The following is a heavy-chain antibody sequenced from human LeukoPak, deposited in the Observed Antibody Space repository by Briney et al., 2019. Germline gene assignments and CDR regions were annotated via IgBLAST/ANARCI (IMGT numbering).Heavy chain of an antibody. CDR2: IYYSGST. CDR3: ARGGVTIFGVVIDP. CDR1: GVSINSGDYY. D-gene: IGHD3-3*01. J-gene: IGHJ5*02. V-gene: IGHV4-30-4*08. Sequence: SETLSLTCTVSGVSINSGDYYWNWIRQPPGKGLEWIGYIYYSGSTYYNPSLKSRVTISVDTSKNQFSLKLSSVTAADTAVYYCARGGVTIFGVVIDPWGQGTLVTVSS.